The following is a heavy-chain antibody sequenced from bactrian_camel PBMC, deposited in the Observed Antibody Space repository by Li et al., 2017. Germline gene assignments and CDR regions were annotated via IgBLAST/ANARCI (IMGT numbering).Heavy chain of an antibody. Sequence: HVQLVESGGGSVQVGGSLRLSCAASGSPSSNSNYCLAWFRQAPGKEREGVARMHDVGITRYAEAVKGRFTISKDNAKNTLYLQMNSLKPEDSAMYYCASENIRHGCWVAAQKDFRFWGQGTQVTVS. D-gene: IGHD1*01. CDR2: MHDVGIT. CDR1: GSPSSNSNYC. V-gene: IGHV3S26*01. J-gene: IGHJ6*01. CDR3: ASENIRHGCWVAAQKDFRF.